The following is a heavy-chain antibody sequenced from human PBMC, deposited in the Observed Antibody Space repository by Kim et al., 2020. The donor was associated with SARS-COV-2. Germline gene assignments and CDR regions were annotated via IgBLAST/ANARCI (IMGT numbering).Heavy chain of an antibody. CDR3: ARGYYYDSSGYYFRDAFDI. CDR1: GFTFSSYD. Sequence: GGSLRLSCAASGFTFSSYDMHWVRQATGKGLEWVSAIGTAGDTYYPGSVKGRFTISRENAKNSLYLQMNSLRAGDTAVYYCARGYYYDSSGYYFRDAFDIWGQGTMVTVAS. J-gene: IGHJ3*02. V-gene: IGHV3-13*01. D-gene: IGHD3-22*01. CDR2: IGTAGDT.